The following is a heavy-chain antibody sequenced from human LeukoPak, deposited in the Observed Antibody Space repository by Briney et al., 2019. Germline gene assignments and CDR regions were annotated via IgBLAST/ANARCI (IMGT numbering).Heavy chain of an antibody. V-gene: IGHV1-8*01. CDR3: ARLQWLVQGAFDI. D-gene: IGHD6-19*01. J-gene: IGHJ3*02. Sequence: GASVKVSCKASGYTFTSYDINWVRQATGQGLEWMGWLNPNSGNTGYAQKFQGRVTMTRNTSISTAYMELSSLRSEDTAVYYCARLQWLVQGAFDIWGQGAMVTVSS. CDR2: LNPNSGNT. CDR1: GYTFTSYD.